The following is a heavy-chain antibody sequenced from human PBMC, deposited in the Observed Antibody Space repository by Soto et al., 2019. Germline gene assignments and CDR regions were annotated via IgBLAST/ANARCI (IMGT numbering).Heavy chain of an antibody. CDR2: INWKSDI. CDR3: AISQDRGGRTTFIY. CDR1: GFTFDDNA. J-gene: IGHJ4*02. D-gene: IGHD3-16*01. V-gene: IGHV3-9*01. Sequence: LRLSCAVSGFTFDDNAMHWVRQAPEKGLEWVSGINWKSDIGYADSVKGRFTISRDDAENSLYLQMNSLRAEDTALYYCAISQDRGGRTTFIYWGQGTQVTVSS.